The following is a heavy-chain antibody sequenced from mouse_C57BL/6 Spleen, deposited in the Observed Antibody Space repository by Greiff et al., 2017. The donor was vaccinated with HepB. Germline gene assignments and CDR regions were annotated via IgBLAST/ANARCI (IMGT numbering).Heavy chain of an antibody. CDR1: GYTFTSYW. D-gene: IGHD2-5*01. CDR2: IDPSDSYT. Sequence: QVQLQQPGAELVKPGASVKLSCKASGYTFTSYWMQWVKQRPGQGLEWIGEIDPSDSYTNYNQKFKGKATLTVDTSSSTAYMQRSSLTSEDSAVYYCARANYSNYDFDYWGQGTTLTVSS. J-gene: IGHJ2*01. CDR3: ARANYSNYDFDY. V-gene: IGHV1-50*01.